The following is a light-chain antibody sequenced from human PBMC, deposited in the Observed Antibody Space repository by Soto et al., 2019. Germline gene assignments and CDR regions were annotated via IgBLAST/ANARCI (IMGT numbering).Light chain of an antibody. Sequence: EVALTQSPGTLSLSPGERASLSCRASQSVSNNYLAWYQQKPGQSPKLLIFGSSDRATGIPERFRGSGSGTHFTPTTSRLEPEDCAVYYCQQYGSSPLYTFGPWTKLEIK. CDR3: QQYGSSPLYT. J-gene: IGKJ2*01. CDR2: GSS. CDR1: QSVSNNY. V-gene: IGKV3-20*01.